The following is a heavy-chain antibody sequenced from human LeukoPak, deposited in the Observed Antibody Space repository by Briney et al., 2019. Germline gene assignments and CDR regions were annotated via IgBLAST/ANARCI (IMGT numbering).Heavy chain of an antibody. CDR1: GFTFSSYA. Sequence: GGSLRLSCAASGFTFSSYAISWVRQAPGKGLEWVSAISGGGGSTYYADSVKGRFTISRDNSKNTLYLQMNSLRAEDTAVYYCAKEERITYYFDYWGQGTLVTVSS. V-gene: IGHV3-23*01. CDR3: AKEERITYYFDY. D-gene: IGHD2-15*01. CDR2: ISGGGGST. J-gene: IGHJ4*02.